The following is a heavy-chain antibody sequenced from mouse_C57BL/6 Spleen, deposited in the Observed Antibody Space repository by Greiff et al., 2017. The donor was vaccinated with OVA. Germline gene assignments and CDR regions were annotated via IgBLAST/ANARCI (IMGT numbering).Heavy chain of an antibody. CDR2: IRSKSNNYAT. CDR3: VRTNYFYYYAMDY. D-gene: IGHD2-1*01. CDR1: GFSFNTYA. J-gene: IGHJ4*01. V-gene: IGHV10-1*01. Sequence: EVHLVESGGGLVQPKGSLKLSCAASGFSFNTYAMNWVRQAPGKGLEWVARIRSKSNNYATYYADSVKDRFTISRDDSESMLYLQMNNLKTEDTAMYYCVRTNYFYYYAMDYWGQGTSVTVSS.